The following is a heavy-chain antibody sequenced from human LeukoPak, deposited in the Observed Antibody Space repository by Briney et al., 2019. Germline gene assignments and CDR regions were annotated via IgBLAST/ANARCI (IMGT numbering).Heavy chain of an antibody. V-gene: IGHV1-3*01. CDR2: INADNGNT. Sequence: ASVKVSCKASGYTFTSYAMHWVRQAPGQRLEWMGWINADNGNTKYSQKFQGRVTITRDTSASTAYMELSSLRSEDTAVYYCAREYCSGGSCYYYYGMDVWGQGTTVTVSS. D-gene: IGHD2-15*01. J-gene: IGHJ6*02. CDR3: AREYCSGGSCYYYYGMDV. CDR1: GYTFTSYA.